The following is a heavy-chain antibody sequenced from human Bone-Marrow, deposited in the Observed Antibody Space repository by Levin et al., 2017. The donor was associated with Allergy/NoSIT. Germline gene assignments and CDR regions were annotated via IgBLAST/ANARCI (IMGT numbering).Heavy chain of an antibody. Sequence: SETLSLTCTVSGGSMNNYYWSWIRQLPGKGLEWIGYIYYSGSTNYNPSLKSRVTISVDTANNQLSLRLSSVTAADTAVYYCARTLLPKASTWFVDLWGRGTLVTVSS. V-gene: IGHV4-59*01. CDR1: GGSMNNYY. CDR2: IYYSGST. J-gene: IGHJ2*01. CDR3: ARTLLPKASTWFVDL. D-gene: IGHD2-15*01.